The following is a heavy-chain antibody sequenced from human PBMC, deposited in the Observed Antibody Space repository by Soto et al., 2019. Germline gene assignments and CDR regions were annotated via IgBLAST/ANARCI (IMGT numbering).Heavy chain of an antibody. CDR2: INHSGST. Sequence: SETLSLTCAVYGGSFSGYYWSWIRQPPGKGLEWIGEINHSGSTNYNPSLKSRVTISVDTSKNQFSLKLSSVTAADTAVYYCARGGRITMVRGVKWFDPWGQGTLVTVSS. D-gene: IGHD3-10*01. CDR3: ARGGRITMVRGVKWFDP. CDR1: GGSFSGYY. J-gene: IGHJ5*02. V-gene: IGHV4-34*01.